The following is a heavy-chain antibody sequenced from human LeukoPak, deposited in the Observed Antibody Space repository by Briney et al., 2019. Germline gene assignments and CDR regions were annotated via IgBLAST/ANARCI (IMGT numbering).Heavy chain of an antibody. V-gene: IGHV1-18*01. Sequence: ASVKVSCKASGYTFTSYGISWVRQAPGQGLEWMGWISAYNGNTNYAQKLQGRVTMTTDTSTSTAYMEPRSLRSDDTAVYYCAREGIVEQPRRYFDLWGRGTLVTVSS. J-gene: IGHJ2*01. CDR1: GYTFTSYG. CDR2: ISAYNGNT. D-gene: IGHD3-22*01. CDR3: AREGIVEQPRRYFDL.